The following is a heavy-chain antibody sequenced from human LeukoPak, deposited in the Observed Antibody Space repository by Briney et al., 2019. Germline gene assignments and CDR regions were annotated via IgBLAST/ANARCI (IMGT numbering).Heavy chain of an antibody. V-gene: IGHV1-69*05. J-gene: IGHJ4*02. CDR1: GGAFSSYA. CDR3: ARARYSSSPPDY. Sequence: SVTVSCKASGGAFSSYAINWVRQAPGQGLEWMGGITPILGTTNYAQKLQGRVTMTTDTSTSTAYMELRSLRSDDTAVYYCARARYSSSPPDYWGQGTLVTVSS. D-gene: IGHD6-6*01. CDR2: ITPILGTT.